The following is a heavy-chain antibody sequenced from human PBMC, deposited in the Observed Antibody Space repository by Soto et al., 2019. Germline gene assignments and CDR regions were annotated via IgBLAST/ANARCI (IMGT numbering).Heavy chain of an antibody. V-gene: IGHV4-30-4*01. CDR2: MYYSGST. CDR3: ARDRAKWKDYYYYGMDV. D-gene: IGHD1-20*01. CDR1: GGSISRGDDF. Sequence: QVQLQESGPGLVEPAQTLSLTCTVSGGSISRGDDFWTWIRQLPGKGLEWIGYMYYSGSTYYNPSLKLRSTMSVDTSKNQFSLKLRSVTASDTAVYYCARDRAKWKDYYYYGMDVWRQGTTVTVSS. J-gene: IGHJ6*02.